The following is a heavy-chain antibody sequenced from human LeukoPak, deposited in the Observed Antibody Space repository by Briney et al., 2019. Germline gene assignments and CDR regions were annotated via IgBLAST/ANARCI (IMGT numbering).Heavy chain of an antibody. V-gene: IGHV3-30*03. CDR1: GITFSDYG. D-gene: IGHD2-15*01. Sequence: GGSLRLSCAASGITFSDYGMHWVRQAPGRGLEWVAVITFDGHNKFYSDSVKGRFTVSRDNSKNTLYLQMNSLRAEDTAVYYCAMNPRGYCSGGSCYSDYWGQGTLVTVSS. J-gene: IGHJ4*02. CDR3: AMNPRGYCSGGSCYSDY. CDR2: ITFDGHNK.